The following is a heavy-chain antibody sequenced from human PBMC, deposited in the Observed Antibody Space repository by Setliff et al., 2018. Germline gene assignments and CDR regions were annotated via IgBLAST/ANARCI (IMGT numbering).Heavy chain of an antibody. V-gene: IGHV4-61*09. Sequence: PSETLSLTCTVSGGSLSSFHYWSWIRQPAGKGLEWIGQIYTDGSTNYNPSLKSRVTISVDKSKNQFSLKLNSVTGADTAVYYCARHRIAAAVHMDVWGKGTTVTVSS. CDR1: GGSLSSFHY. J-gene: IGHJ6*03. D-gene: IGHD6-13*01. CDR2: IYTDGST. CDR3: ARHRIAAAVHMDV.